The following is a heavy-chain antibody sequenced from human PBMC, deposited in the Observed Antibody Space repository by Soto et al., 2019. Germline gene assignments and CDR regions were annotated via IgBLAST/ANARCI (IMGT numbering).Heavy chain of an antibody. CDR3: ARGGTYSSSSGDFDY. CDR2: IYYSGST. V-gene: IGHV4-31*03. CDR1: GGSISSGGYY. D-gene: IGHD6-6*01. Sequence: SETLSLTCTVSGGSISSGGYYWSWIRQHPGKGLEWIGYIYYSGSTYYNPSLKSRVTISVDTSKNQFSLKLSSVTAADTAVYYCARGGTYSSSSGDFDYWGQGTLVTVSS. J-gene: IGHJ4*02.